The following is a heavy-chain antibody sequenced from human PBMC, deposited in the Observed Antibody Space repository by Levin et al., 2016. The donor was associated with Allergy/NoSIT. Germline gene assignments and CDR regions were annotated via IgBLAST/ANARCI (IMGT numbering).Heavy chain of an antibody. J-gene: IGHJ5*02. CDR2: IYSGGST. CDR3: ARWSGYTYGSPANNWFDP. Sequence: WIRQPPGKGLEWVSLIYSGGSTYYADSVKGRFTISRDNSKNTLYLHMNSLRAEDTAVYYCARWSGYTYGSPANNWFDPWGQGSLVTVSS. D-gene: IGHD5-18*01. V-gene: IGHV3-66*01.